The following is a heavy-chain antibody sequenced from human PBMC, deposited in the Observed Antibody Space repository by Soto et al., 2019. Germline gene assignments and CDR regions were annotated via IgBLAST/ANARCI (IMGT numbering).Heavy chain of an antibody. CDR3: GRAHYGDYGYGMDV. J-gene: IGHJ6*02. V-gene: IGHV4-30-2*01. Sequence: SETLSLTCAVSGGSISSGGYTWSWIRQPPGKGLEWIGFIYHSGSPYYNPSLKSRVTISVDRSKNQFSLKLSSVTAADTAVYYCGRAHYGDYGYGMDVWGQGTTVTVSS. D-gene: IGHD4-17*01. CDR2: IYHSGSP. CDR1: GGSISSGGYT.